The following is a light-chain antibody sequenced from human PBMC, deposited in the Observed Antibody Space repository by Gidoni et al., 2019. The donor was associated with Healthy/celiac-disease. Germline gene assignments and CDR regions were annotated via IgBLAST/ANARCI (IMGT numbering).Light chain of an antibody. V-gene: IGLV1-44*01. CDR2: SNN. J-gene: IGLJ2*01. Sequence: QSVLTQPPSASETPGQRVTISCSGSSSNIGSNTVNWYQQLPGTAPTLLIYSNNPRPSGVPDRFSGSKSGTSASLAISGLQSEDEADYYCAAWDDSLNGFVVFGGGTKLTVL. CDR1: SSNIGSNT. CDR3: AAWDDSLNGFVV.